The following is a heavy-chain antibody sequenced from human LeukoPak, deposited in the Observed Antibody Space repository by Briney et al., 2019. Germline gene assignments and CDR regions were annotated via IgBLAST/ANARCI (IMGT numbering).Heavy chain of an antibody. D-gene: IGHD3-3*01. CDR3: VTCLGSGYYFDY. Sequence: GGSLRLSCAASGFSFSNYGMHWVRPAPGKGPELVSLILYDGSNEHYTDSVKGRFTISRDNSKNTLYLQMNSLRPEDTAVYYCVTCLGSGYYFDYWGQGTLVTVSS. CDR1: GFSFSNYG. J-gene: IGHJ4*02. CDR2: ILYDGSNE. V-gene: IGHV3-30*04.